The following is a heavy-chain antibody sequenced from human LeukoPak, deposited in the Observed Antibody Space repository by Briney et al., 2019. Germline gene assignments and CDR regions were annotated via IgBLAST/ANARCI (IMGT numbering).Heavy chain of an antibody. D-gene: IGHD3-10*01. CDR2: ISWNSGSI. Sequence: PGGSLRLSCAASGFTFDDYAMHWVRQAPGKGLEWVSGISWNSGSIGYADSVKGRFTISRDNAKNSLYLQMNSLRAEDTALYYCAKAGSSGYFSYFDYWGQGTLVTVSS. CDR1: GFTFDDYA. J-gene: IGHJ4*02. CDR3: AKAGSSGYFSYFDY. V-gene: IGHV3-9*01.